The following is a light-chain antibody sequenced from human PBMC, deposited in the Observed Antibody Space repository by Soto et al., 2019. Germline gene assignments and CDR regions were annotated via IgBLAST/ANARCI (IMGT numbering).Light chain of an antibody. Sequence: DIVMTQSPLSLPVTAGEPASISFRSSQSLLHSNGYNYLDWYLQKPGQSPQLLIYLGSNRASGVPDRFSGSGSGTDFTLKISGVEAEDVGVYYCMQALQTPITFGQGTRLEIK. CDR2: LGS. V-gene: IGKV2-28*01. CDR3: MQALQTPIT. CDR1: QSLLHSNGYNY. J-gene: IGKJ5*01.